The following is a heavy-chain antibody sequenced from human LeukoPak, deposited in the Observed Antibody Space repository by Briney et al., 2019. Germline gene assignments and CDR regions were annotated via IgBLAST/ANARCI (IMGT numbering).Heavy chain of an antibody. Sequence: PPETLSLTCTVSGGSISSYYWSWIRQPPGKGLEWIGYIYYSGSTNYNPSLKSRVTISVDTSKNQFSLKLSSVTAADTAVYYCARGRGDYRYWGQGTLVTVSS. CDR2: IYYSGST. CDR3: ARGRGDYRY. J-gene: IGHJ4*02. CDR1: GGSISSYY. V-gene: IGHV4-59*01. D-gene: IGHD4-17*01.